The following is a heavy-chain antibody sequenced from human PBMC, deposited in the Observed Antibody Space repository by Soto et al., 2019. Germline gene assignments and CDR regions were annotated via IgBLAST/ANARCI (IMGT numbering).Heavy chain of an antibody. Sequence: ASVKVSCKACGYTFTSYSRHWVRQAPGQRREGIGGINAGNVNTKYSQKFQGRVTITRDTSASPAYMELSSLRSEPTAVYYCASDNGYCGGDCSPARGGMDVWGPGNTVNVSS. CDR1: GYTFTSYS. V-gene: IGHV1-3*01. J-gene: IGHJ6*02. CDR3: ASDNGYCGGDCSPARGGMDV. CDR2: INAGNVNT. D-gene: IGHD2-21*02.